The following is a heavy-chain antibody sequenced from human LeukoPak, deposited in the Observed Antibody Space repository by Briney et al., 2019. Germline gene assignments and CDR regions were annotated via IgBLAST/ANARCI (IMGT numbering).Heavy chain of an antibody. J-gene: IGHJ4*02. CDR2: ISGSGGST. CDR1: GFTFSSYA. D-gene: IGHD5-12*01. CDR3: AKDRSYSGYEPLDY. V-gene: IGHV3-23*01. Sequence: SGGSLRLSCAASGFTFSSYAMSWVRQAPGKGLEWVSAISGSGGSTYYADSVKGRFTISRDNSKNTLYLQMNSLRAEDTAMYYCAKDRSYSGYEPLDYWGQGTLVTVSS.